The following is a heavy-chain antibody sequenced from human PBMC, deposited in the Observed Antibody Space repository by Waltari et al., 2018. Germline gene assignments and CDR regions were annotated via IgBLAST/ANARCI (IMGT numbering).Heavy chain of an antibody. D-gene: IGHD3-22*01. J-gene: IGHJ5*02. Sequence: QLQLQESGPGLVKPSETLSLTCTVSGGSISSSSYYWGWIRQPPGKGLEWIGSIIYRGSTYYNPSLKSRVTISVDTSKNQFSLKLSSVTAADTAVYYCAILPGSYYYDSSGYYYQDWFDPWGQGTLVTVSS. CDR3: AILPGSYYYDSSGYYYQDWFDP. CDR2: IIYRGST. V-gene: IGHV4-39*01. CDR1: GGSISSSSYY.